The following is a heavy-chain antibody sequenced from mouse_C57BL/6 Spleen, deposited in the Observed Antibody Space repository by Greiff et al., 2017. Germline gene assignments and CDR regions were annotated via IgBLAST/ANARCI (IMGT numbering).Heavy chain of an antibody. CDR2: IYPGSGST. CDR3: ARVEGLPAWFAY. Sequence: QVQLQQPGAELVKPGASVKMSCKASGYTFTSYWITWVKQRPGQGLEWIGDIYPGSGSTNYNEKFKSKATLTVDTSSRTAYMQLSSLTSEDSAVYYCARVEGLPAWFAYWGQGTLVTVSA. V-gene: IGHV1-55*01. CDR1: GYTFTSYW. D-gene: IGHD2-4*01. J-gene: IGHJ3*01.